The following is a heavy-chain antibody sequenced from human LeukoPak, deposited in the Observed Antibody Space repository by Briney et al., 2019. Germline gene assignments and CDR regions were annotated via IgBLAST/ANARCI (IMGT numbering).Heavy chain of an antibody. Sequence: GGSLRLSCAASGFTFSSYAMSWVRQAPGKGLEWVSAISGSGGSTYYADSVKGRFTISRDNSKNTLYLQMNSLRAEDTAVHYCTKGGSSYGYDHDYWGQGTLVTVSS. V-gene: IGHV3-23*01. CDR3: TKGGSSYGYDHDY. D-gene: IGHD5-18*01. CDR1: GFTFSSYA. J-gene: IGHJ4*02. CDR2: ISGSGGST.